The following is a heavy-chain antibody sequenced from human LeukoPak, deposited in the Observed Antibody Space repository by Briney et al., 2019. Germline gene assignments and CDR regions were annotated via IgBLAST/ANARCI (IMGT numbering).Heavy chain of an antibody. V-gene: IGHV4-59*01. J-gene: IGHJ5*02. CDR1: GGSISSYY. CDR3: ARYDFWSRYNDPWFDP. Sequence: PSETLSLTCTVSGGSISSYYWSWIRQSPGKGLEWIGYIYYSGSTNYNPSLKSRVTISVDTSKNQFSLKLSSVTAADTAVYYCARYDFWSRYNDPWFDPWGQGTLVTVSS. CDR2: IYYSGST. D-gene: IGHD3-3*01.